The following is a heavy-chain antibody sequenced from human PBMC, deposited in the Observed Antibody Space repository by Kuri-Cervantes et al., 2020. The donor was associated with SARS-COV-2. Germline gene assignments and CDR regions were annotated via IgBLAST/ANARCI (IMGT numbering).Heavy chain of an antibody. Sequence: LSLTCAASGFTFSNYAMHWVRQAPGKGLEWVAVISYDGSNKYYADSVKGRFTISRDNSKNTLYLQMNSLRAEDTAVYYCARETAENYFDYWGQGTLVTVSS. D-gene: IGHD2-21*02. V-gene: IGHV3-30-3*01. CDR3: ARETAENYFDY. CDR1: GFTFSNYA. J-gene: IGHJ4*02. CDR2: ISYDGSNK.